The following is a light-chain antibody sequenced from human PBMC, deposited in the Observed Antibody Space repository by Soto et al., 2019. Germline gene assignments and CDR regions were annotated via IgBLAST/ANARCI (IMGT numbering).Light chain of an antibody. CDR1: QHISDY. J-gene: IGKJ4*01. CDR3: HQYFNPRT. CDR2: DGT. Sequence: DTRLTQSPSSLSASVGDRVIVTCQASQHISDYLNWYQQKPGKAPKLLIYDGTKLETGVPSRFSGSGSGTEFTFTISSLQPEDTATYYCHQYFNPRTFGGGTKGEIK. V-gene: IGKV1-33*01.